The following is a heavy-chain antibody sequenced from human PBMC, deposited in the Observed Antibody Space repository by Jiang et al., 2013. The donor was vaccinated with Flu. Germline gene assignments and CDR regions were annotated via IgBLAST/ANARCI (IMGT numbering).Heavy chain of an antibody. CDR2: INTNTGNP. D-gene: IGHD2-2*01. Sequence: QSGSELKKPGASVKVSCKASGYTFTSYAMNWVRQAPGQGLEWMGWINTNTGNPTYAQGFTGRFVFSLDTSVSTAYLQISSLKAEDTAVYYCARGLPVVVPAAQAGDDYYYYGMDVWGQGTTVTVSS. CDR3: ARGLPVVVPAAQAGDDYYYYGMDV. J-gene: IGHJ6*02. CDR1: GYTFTSYA. V-gene: IGHV7-4-1*02.